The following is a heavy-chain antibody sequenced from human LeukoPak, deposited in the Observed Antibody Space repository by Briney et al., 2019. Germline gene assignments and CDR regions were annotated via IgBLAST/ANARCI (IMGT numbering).Heavy chain of an antibody. D-gene: IGHD2-15*01. Sequence: PGGSLRLSCAASGFTFSSYAMSWVRQAPGKGLEWVSAISGSGGSTYYADSVKGRFTISRDNSKNTLYLQMNSLRAEDTAVYYCAKDREDCSGGSCYSDFQHWGQGTLVTVSS. CDR1: GFTFSSYA. CDR3: AKDREDCSGGSCYSDFQH. CDR2: ISGSGGST. J-gene: IGHJ1*01. V-gene: IGHV3-23*01.